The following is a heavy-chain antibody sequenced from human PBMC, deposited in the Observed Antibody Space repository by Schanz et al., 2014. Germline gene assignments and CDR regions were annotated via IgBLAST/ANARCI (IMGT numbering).Heavy chain of an antibody. V-gene: IGHV3-53*01. CDR2: LYTGGST. CDR1: GFTVNTNY. CDR3: VRDAGRDGYNLAFDV. D-gene: IGHD1-1*01. J-gene: IGHJ3*01. Sequence: EVQLVESGGGLIQPGGSLRLSCAVSGFTVNTNYMSWVRQAPGKGLECVSVLYTGGSTFYAESVRGRFFISRDSSKNTLFIHMNSLRAEDTAVYYCVRDAGRDGYNLAFDVWGQGTLVTVSS.